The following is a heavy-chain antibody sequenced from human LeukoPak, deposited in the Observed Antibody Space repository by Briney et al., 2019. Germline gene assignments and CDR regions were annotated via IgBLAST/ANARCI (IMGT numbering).Heavy chain of an antibody. J-gene: IGHJ4*02. CDR3: AKDPLMVVVIDNLGFDY. Sequence: GGSLRLSCAASGFTFSSYAMHWVRQAPGKGLEWVAVISYDGSNKYYADSVKGRFTISRDNSKNTLYLQMNSLRAEDTVVYYCAKDPLMVVVIDNLGFDYWGQGTLVTVSS. CDR1: GFTFSSYA. V-gene: IGHV3-30-3*01. CDR2: ISYDGSNK. D-gene: IGHD3-22*01.